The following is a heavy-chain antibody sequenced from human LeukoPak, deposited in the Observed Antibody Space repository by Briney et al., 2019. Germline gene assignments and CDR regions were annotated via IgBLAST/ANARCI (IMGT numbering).Heavy chain of an antibody. CDR2: KDYSGSA. J-gene: IGHJ3*02. CDR3: ATPYCSGISCLDVFNM. D-gene: IGHD2-2*01. Sequence: SQTLSLTCNVSGVSVSVGRYYWTWIRQHPGKGLEWIGYKDYSGSAKYNPSLKTRLTISMDTSKNQFSLQLSAVTAADTATYSCATPYCSGISCLDVFNMWGQGTRVTVSS. V-gene: IGHV4-31*03. CDR1: GVSVSVGRYY.